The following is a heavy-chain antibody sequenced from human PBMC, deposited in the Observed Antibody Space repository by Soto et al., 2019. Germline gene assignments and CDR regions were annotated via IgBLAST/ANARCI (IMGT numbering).Heavy chain of an antibody. J-gene: IGHJ4*02. CDR1: GFTFSSYA. CDR3: AKGSMNGIVVVAAAPH. CDR2: ISGSGGST. D-gene: IGHD2-2*01. V-gene: IGHV3-23*01. Sequence: PGGSLRLSCAASGFTFSSYAMSWVRQAPGKGLEWVSAISGSGGSTYYADSVKGRFTISRDNSKNTLYLQMNSLRAEDTAVYYCAKGSMNGIVVVAAAPHWGQGTLVTVSS.